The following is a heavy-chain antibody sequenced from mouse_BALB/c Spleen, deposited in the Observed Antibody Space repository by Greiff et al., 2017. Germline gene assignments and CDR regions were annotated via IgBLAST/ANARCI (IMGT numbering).Heavy chain of an antibody. Sequence: QVQLKESGPGLVQPSQSLSITCTVSGFSLTSYGVHWVRQSPGKGLEWLGVIWSGGSTDYNAAFISRLSISKDNSKSQVFFKMNSLQANDTAIYYCARYGNYVPYYYAMDYWGQGTSVTVSS. J-gene: IGHJ4*01. D-gene: IGHD2-10*02. V-gene: IGHV2-2*02. CDR1: GFSLTSYG. CDR3: ARYGNYVPYYYAMDY. CDR2: IWSGGST.